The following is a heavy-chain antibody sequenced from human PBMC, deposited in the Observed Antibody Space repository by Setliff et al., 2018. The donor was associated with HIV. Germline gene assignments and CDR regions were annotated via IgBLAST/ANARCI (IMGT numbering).Heavy chain of an antibody. CDR1: GYSFTNYW. D-gene: IGHD3-9*01. J-gene: IGHJ3*02. CDR2: IYPGDSDT. Sequence: GESLKISCKGSGYSFTNYWIAWVRQMPGRGLEWMGIIYPGDSDTRYSPSFQGQVTISADKSISTAYLQWSSLKASDTAMYYCARQGYYHILTGYYSGPHDAFDIWGQGTMVTVSS. V-gene: IGHV5-51*01. CDR3: ARQGYYHILTGYYSGPHDAFDI.